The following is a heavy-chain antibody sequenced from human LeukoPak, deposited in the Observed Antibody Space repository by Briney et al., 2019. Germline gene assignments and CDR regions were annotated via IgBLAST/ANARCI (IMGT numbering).Heavy chain of an antibody. Sequence: SETLSLTCAVYGGSFSGYYWSWIRQPPGKGLEWIGEINHSGSTNYNPSLKSRVTISVDTSKNQFSLKLSSVTAADTAVYYCARDGALYCSGGSCYERGAFDIWGQGTMVTVSS. J-gene: IGHJ3*02. D-gene: IGHD2-15*01. CDR3: ARDGALYCSGGSCYERGAFDI. V-gene: IGHV4-34*01. CDR2: INHSGST. CDR1: GGSFSGYY.